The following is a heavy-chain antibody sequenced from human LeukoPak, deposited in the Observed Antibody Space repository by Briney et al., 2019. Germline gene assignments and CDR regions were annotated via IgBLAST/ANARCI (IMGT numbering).Heavy chain of an antibody. Sequence: SETLSLTCTVSGASITSFYWNWIQQPPGKGLEWIGYIYNSGSTNYNPSLKSRIAISVDTSKNQFPLKLSSMTAADTAVYYCARRLNDILTGFMAFDIWGQGTMVTVSS. CDR2: IYNSGST. V-gene: IGHV4-59*08. D-gene: IGHD3-9*01. J-gene: IGHJ3*02. CDR3: ARRLNDILTGFMAFDI. CDR1: GASITSFY.